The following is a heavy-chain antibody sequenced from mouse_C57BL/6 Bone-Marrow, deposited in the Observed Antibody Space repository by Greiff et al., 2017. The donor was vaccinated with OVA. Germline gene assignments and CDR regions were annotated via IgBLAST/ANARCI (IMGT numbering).Heavy chain of an antibody. D-gene: IGHD1-1*01. CDR3: TRRDITTVVATDY. CDR1: GYTFTSYW. CDR2: IYPGNSDT. Sequence: EVKLVESGTVLARPGASVKMSCKTSGYTFTSYWMHWVKQRPGQGLEWIGAIYPGNSDTSYNQKFKGKAKLTAVTSASTAYMELSSLTNEDSAVYYCTRRDITTVVATDYWGQGTTLTVSS. J-gene: IGHJ2*01. V-gene: IGHV1-5*01.